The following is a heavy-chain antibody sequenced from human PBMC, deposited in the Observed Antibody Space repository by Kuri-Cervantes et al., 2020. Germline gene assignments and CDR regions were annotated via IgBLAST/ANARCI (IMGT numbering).Heavy chain of an antibody. CDR3: ARDWARDGYNPAGDFDY. CDR2: ISYDGSNK. Sequence: GGSLRLSCAASGFTFSSYGMHWVRQAPGKGLEWVAVISYDGSNKYYADSVKGRFTISRDNSKNTLYLQMNSLRAEDTAVYYCARDWARDGYNPAGDFDYWGQGTLVTVSS. J-gene: IGHJ4*02. V-gene: IGHV3-33*05. D-gene: IGHD5-24*01. CDR1: GFTFSSYG.